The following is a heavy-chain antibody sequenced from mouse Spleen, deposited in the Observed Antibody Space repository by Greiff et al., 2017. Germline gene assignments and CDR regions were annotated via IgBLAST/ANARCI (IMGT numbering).Heavy chain of an antibody. D-gene: IGHD2-1*01. CDR3: ARGNGNLYYFDY. CDR1: GYTFTSYW. J-gene: IGHJ2*01. Sequence: QVQLQQPGAELVKPGASVKLSCKASGYTFTSYWITWVKQRPGQGLEWIGDIYPGSGSTNYNEKFKSKATLTVDTSSSTAYMQLSSLTSEDSAVYYCARGNGNLYYFDYWGQGTTLTVSS. V-gene: IGHV1-55*01. CDR2: IYPGSGST.